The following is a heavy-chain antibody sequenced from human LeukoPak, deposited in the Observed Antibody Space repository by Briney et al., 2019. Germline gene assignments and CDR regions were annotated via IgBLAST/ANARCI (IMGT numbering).Heavy chain of an antibody. J-gene: IGHJ3*01. Sequence: ASAKVSCKASGYRFSSYGIGWVRQAPGQGLEWMGWIRAYNGDTNSAQKFQGRVTMTTDTSTSTAYMELRSLRSDDTAVYYCARPLTHYYDSSGRYGFGVWGQGTLVIVSS. CDR1: GYRFSSYG. CDR3: ARPLTHYYDSSGRYGFGV. V-gene: IGHV1-18*01. D-gene: IGHD3-22*01. CDR2: IRAYNGDT.